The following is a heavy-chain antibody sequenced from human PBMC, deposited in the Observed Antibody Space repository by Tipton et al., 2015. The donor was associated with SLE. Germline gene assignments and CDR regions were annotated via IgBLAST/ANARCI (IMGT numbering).Heavy chain of an antibody. CDR2: IYSGENT. CDR3: AKDDWGSGGRYFDY. CDR1: GFSVSSNP. Sequence: SLRLSCVISGFSVSSNPVSWVRQAPGKGLEWVSTIYSGENTYYADSVKGRFTISRDNSKNSLYLQMNSLRTEDTALYYCAKDDWGSGGRYFDYWGQGTLVTFSS. D-gene: IGHD3-10*01. J-gene: IGHJ4*02. V-gene: IGHV3-43*02.